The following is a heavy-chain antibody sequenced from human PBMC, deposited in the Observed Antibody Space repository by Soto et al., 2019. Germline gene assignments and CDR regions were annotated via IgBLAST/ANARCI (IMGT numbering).Heavy chain of an antibody. CDR1: GFTFDDYT. CDR3: AKDSGPGRVRGMDV. CDR2: ISWDGGST. Sequence: GGSLRLSCAASGFTFDDYTMHWVRQAPGKGLEWVSLISWDGGSTYYADSVKGRFTISRDNSKNSLYLQMNSLRTEDTALYYCAKDSGPGRVRGMDVWGQGTTVTVSS. J-gene: IGHJ6*02. D-gene: IGHD1-1*01. V-gene: IGHV3-43*01.